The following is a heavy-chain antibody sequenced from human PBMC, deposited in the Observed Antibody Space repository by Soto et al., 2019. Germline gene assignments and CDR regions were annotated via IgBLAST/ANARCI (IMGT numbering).Heavy chain of an antibody. J-gene: IGHJ5*02. CDR1: GFTFSSYG. CDR3: ARAEGCSSTSCLNWFAP. Sequence: GGALRLSCATSGFTFSSYGMHWVRPAPGKGLEWVAVISYDGSNKYYADSVKGRFTISRDNSKNTLYLQMNSLRAEDTAVYYCARAEGCSSTSCLNWFAPWGQGTLVTVSS. CDR2: ISYDGSNK. D-gene: IGHD2-2*01. V-gene: IGHV3-30*03.